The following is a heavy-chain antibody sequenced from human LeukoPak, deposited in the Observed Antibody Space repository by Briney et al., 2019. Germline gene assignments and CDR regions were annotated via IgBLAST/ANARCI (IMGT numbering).Heavy chain of an antibody. V-gene: IGHV3-73*01. CDR3: TRRRGGGEFDY. D-gene: IGHD3-10*01. CDR2: IRINDNSDAT. Sequence: GGSLRLSCAASGFIFSGSAMHWVRQASGKGLEWVGRIRINDNSDATAYGPSVRGRFTISGDDSKNTTYLQMNSLKTEDTAVYYCTRRRGGGEFDYWGQGTLVTVSS. CDR1: GFIFSGSA. J-gene: IGHJ4*02.